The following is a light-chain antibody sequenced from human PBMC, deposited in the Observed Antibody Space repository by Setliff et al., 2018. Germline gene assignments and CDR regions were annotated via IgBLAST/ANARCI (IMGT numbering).Light chain of an antibody. V-gene: IGLV2-14*01. CDR1: SSDVGGYNY. J-gene: IGLJ1*01. Sequence: ALTQPASVSGSPGQSITISCTGTSSDVGGYNYVSWYQQHPGKAPKLMIYDVSKRPSGVSNRFSGSKSGNTASLTISGLQAEDEADYYCSSYTSSSTFVFGTGTRSPS. CDR3: SSYTSSSTFV. CDR2: DVS.